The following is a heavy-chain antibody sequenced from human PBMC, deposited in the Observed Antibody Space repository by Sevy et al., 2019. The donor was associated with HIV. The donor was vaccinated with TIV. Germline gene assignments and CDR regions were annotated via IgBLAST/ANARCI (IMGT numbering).Heavy chain of an antibody. CDR3: ARGYTGHEEGDY. CDR2: INPHSDGT. CDR1: GYTFTDYF. V-gene: IGHV1-2*02. J-gene: IGHJ4*02. D-gene: IGHD2-2*02. Sequence: ASVNVSCKASGYTFTDYFLHWVRQAPGQGLEWMGWINPHSDGTIFAQKFQGRVAMTRDTSISTAYLDLGRLRFDDTAVYYCARGYTGHEEGDYWGQGTLVTVSS.